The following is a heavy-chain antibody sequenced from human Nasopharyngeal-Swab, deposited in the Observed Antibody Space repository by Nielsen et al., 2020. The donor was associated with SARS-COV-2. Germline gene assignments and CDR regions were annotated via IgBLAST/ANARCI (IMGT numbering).Heavy chain of an antibody. CDR3: AREGGSGSYFGWFDP. CDR2: IIPIFGTA. D-gene: IGHD1-26*01. J-gene: IGHJ5*02. CDR1: GGTFSSYA. Sequence: SVKVSCKASGGTFSSYAISGERQAPGQGLEWMGGIIPIFGTANYAQKFQGRVTITADESTSTAYMELSSLRSEDTAVYYCAREGGSGSYFGWFDPWGQGTLVTVSS. V-gene: IGHV1-69*13.